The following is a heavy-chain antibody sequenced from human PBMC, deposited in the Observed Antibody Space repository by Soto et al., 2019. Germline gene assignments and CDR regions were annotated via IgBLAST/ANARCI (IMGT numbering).Heavy chain of an antibody. CDR3: ARGDYYDIHDY. V-gene: IGHV1-3*01. D-gene: IGHD3-22*01. J-gene: IGHJ4*02. Sequence: QVQLVQSGDEVKKPGASVKDSCKASGYTFTSYAMHWVRQAPGQSLEWMGWINAGNGNTKYSQKFQGRVTITRDTSASTAYMELSSLRSEDTAVYYCARGDYYDIHDYWGQGTLVTVSS. CDR1: GYTFTSYA. CDR2: INAGNGNT.